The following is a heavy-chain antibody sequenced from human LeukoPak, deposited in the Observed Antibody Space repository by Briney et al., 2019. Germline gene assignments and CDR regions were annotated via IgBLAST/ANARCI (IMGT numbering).Heavy chain of an antibody. CDR1: GFTFSSYA. J-gene: IGHJ4*02. Sequence: SGGSLRLSCAASGFTFSSYAMSWVRQAPGKGLEWVSAISGSGGSTYYADSVKGRLTISRDNSKNTLYLQMNSLRAEDTAVYYCAKDLLGYSNFVPFDYWGQGTLVTVSS. CDR3: AKDLLGYSNFVPFDY. D-gene: IGHD4-4*01. V-gene: IGHV3-23*01. CDR2: ISGSGGST.